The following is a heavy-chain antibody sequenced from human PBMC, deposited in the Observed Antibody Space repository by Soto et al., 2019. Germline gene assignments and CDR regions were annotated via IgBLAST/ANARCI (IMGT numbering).Heavy chain of an antibody. CDR1: GGTFSSYT. J-gene: IGHJ4*02. CDR3: ARGEGFGTSVGGDY. CDR2: IIPILGIA. Sequence: QVQLVQSGAAVKKPGSSVKVSCKASGGTFSSYTISWVRQAPGQGLEWMGRIIPILGIANYAQKFQGRVTITADKATITAYMELSSLRSEDTAVYYCARGEGFGTSVGGDYWGQGTLVTVSS. V-gene: IGHV1-69*02. D-gene: IGHD3-10*01.